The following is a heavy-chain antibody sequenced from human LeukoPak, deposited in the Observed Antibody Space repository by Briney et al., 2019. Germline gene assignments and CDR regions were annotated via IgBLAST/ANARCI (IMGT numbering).Heavy chain of an antibody. CDR3: ARPASTSPLGY. CDR1: GFTFNTYS. Sequence: GGSLRLSCAASGFTFNTYSMNWVRQAPGKGLEWDSYISSSGSTIYYADSVKGRFTISRDNANNSLDLQMHSLRAEDTARYYCARPASTSPLGYWGQGTLVTASS. J-gene: IGHJ4*02. CDR2: ISSSGSTI. V-gene: IGHV3-48*04. D-gene: IGHD3-16*01.